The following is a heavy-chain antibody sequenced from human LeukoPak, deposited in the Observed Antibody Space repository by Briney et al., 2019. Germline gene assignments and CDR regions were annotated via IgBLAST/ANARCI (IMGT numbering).Heavy chain of an antibody. D-gene: IGHD5-18*01. CDR1: GFSFSSCG. J-gene: IGHJ5*02. Sequence: PGGSLRLSCAAAGFSFSSCGMLWVRQAPGRGLEWVAVISFDGSNKNYADSVKGRFTISRDNSKNMLHLQMNSPRVEDTAVYYCAKGGEKYNYGHWFDPWGQGTLVIVSS. CDR2: ISFDGSNK. V-gene: IGHV3-30*18. CDR3: AKGGEKYNYGHWFDP.